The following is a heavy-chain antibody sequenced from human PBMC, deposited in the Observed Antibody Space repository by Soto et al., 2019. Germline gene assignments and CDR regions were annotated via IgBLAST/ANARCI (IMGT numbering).Heavy chain of an antibody. CDR2: IYYSGST. CDR1: GGSISSGGYY. J-gene: IGHJ4*02. D-gene: IGHD3-22*01. CDR3: ASGNYYDSSGYYSHFDY. Sequence: LSLTCTVSGGSISSGGYYWSWIRQHPGKGLEWIGYIYYSGSTYYNPSLKSRVTISVDTSKNQFSLKLSSVTAADTAVYYCASGNYYDSSGYYSHFDYWGQGTLVTVSS. V-gene: IGHV4-31*03.